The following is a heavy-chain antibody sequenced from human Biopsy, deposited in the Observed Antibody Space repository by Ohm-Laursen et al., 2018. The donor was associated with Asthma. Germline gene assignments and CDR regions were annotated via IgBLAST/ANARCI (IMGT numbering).Heavy chain of an antibody. D-gene: IGHD3-10*01. CDR2: NFWVGDK. Sequence: PTQTLTLTCTVSGFSLSTLGVGVGWFRQPPGKALEWLCHNFWVGDKRYSPSLKSRLTIAKDTSRNQVVLTMTNMDPVDTGTYFCAHAQTSWNYYGSGNYLYHFDSWGQGTLVTVSS. CDR1: GFSLSTLGVG. V-gene: IGHV2-5*02. CDR3: AHAQTSWNYYGSGNYLYHFDS. J-gene: IGHJ4*02.